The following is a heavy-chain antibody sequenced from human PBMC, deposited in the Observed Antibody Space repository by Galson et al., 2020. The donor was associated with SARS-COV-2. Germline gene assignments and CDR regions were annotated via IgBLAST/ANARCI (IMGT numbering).Heavy chain of an antibody. CDR2: IWYDGSNK. D-gene: IGHD1-26*01. Sequence: GGSLRLSCAASGFTFSSYGMHWVRQAPGKGLEWVAVIWYDGSNKYYADSVKGRFTISRDNSKNTLYLQMNSLRAEDTAVYYCAREGAALTGGMDVWGQGTTVTVS. J-gene: IGHJ6*02. CDR3: AREGAALTGGMDV. CDR1: GFTFSSYG. V-gene: IGHV3-33*01.